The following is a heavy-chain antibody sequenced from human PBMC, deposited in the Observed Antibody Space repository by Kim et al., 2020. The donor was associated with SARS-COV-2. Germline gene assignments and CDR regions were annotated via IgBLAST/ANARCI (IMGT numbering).Heavy chain of an antibody. CDR2: ISANGDRA. J-gene: IGHJ5*02. CDR1: GFTLGSYA. CDR3: AKGAYSDHSHFLTFDP. D-gene: IGHD5-12*01. Sequence: GGSLRLSCIASGFTLGSYAMTWVRLAPGKGLEWVSDISANGDRADFAASVRGRFSISRDGSKNTLFLQMNSLRVEDTALYFCAKGAYSDHSHFLTFDPWGQGTLVTVSS. V-gene: IGHV3-23*01.